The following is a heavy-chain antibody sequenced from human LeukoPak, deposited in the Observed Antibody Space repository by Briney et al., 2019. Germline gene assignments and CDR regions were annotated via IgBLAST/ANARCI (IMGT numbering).Heavy chain of an antibody. Sequence: GGSLRLSCAASGFTFSSYTMNWVRQAPGKGLEWVSSISSSSSYIYYADSLKGRFTISRDNAKNTLYLQMNSLTVEDTAVYFCARSLVVGGTRPNDYWGQGTLVTVAS. V-gene: IGHV3-21*01. CDR2: ISSSSSYI. CDR1: GFTFSSYT. D-gene: IGHD2-15*01. J-gene: IGHJ4*02. CDR3: ARSLVVGGTRPNDY.